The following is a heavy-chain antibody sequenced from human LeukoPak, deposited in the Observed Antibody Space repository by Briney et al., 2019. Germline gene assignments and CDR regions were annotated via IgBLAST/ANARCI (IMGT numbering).Heavy chain of an antibody. CDR2: ISGSGGST. CDR3: AKFASGSYYFYVMDV. CDR1: GFTFSSYA. D-gene: IGHD3-10*01. V-gene: IGHV3-23*01. Sequence: GGSLRLSCAASGFTFSSYAMSRVRQAPGKGLEWVSAISGSGGSTYYADSVKGRFTISRDNSKNTLYLQMNSLRAEDTAVYYCAKFASGSYYFYVMDVWGQGTTVTVSS. J-gene: IGHJ6*02.